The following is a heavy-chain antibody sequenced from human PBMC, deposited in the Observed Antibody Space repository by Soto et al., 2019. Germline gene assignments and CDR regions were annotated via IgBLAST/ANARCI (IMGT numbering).Heavy chain of an antibody. D-gene: IGHD3-10*01. J-gene: IGHJ4*02. Sequence: PSETLSLTCPVSGGSISSYYWSWIRQPAGKGLEWIGRIYTSGSTNYNPSLKSRVTMSVDTSKNQFSLKLSSVTAADTAVYYCARYYGSGSYSHFDYWGQGTLVTVSS. CDR2: IYTSGST. CDR3: ARYYGSGSYSHFDY. CDR1: GGSISSYY. V-gene: IGHV4-4*07.